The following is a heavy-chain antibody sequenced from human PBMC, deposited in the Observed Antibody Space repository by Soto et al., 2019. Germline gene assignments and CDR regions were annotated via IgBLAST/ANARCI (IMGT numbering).Heavy chain of an antibody. V-gene: IGHV3-30*18. CDR3: AKWTYLDF. CDR1: GFTFSSYG. J-gene: IGHJ4*02. Sequence: PGGSLRLSCAASGFTFSSYGMHWVRQAPGKGLEWVAVISYDGSNKYYADSVKGRFTISRDNSKNTLYLQMNSLRAEDTAIYYCAKWTYLDFWGQGTRVTVSS. CDR2: ISYDGSNK. D-gene: IGHD5-12*01.